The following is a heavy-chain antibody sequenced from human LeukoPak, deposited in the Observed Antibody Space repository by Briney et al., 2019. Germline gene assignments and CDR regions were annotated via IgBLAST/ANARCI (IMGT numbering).Heavy chain of an antibody. V-gene: IGHV4-31*03. J-gene: IGHJ5*02. D-gene: IGHD2-2*01. CDR2: IYYSGST. CDR1: GGSISSGGYY. CDR3: ARADIVVVPAAVNWFDP. Sequence: SETLSLTCTVSGGSISSGGYYWSWIRQHPGKGLEWIGYIYYSGSTYYNPSLKSRVTISVDTSKNQFSLKLSSVTAADTAVYYCARADIVVVPAAVNWFDPWGRGTLVTVSS.